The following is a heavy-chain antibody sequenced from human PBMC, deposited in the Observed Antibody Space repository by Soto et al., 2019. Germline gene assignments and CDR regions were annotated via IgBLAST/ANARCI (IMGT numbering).Heavy chain of an antibody. CDR3: AKAPGSPWSGYLIPQRGFRCVDY. CDR2: ISYDGSNK. Sequence: GGSLRLSCAASGFTFSSYGMHWVRQAPGKGLEWVAVISYDGSNKYYADSVKGRFTISRDNSKKTLYLQMNSLRAEDTAVYYCAKAPGSPWSGYLIPQRGFRCVDYWGQGTLVTVSS. D-gene: IGHD3-3*01. J-gene: IGHJ4*02. CDR1: GFTFSSYG. V-gene: IGHV3-30*18.